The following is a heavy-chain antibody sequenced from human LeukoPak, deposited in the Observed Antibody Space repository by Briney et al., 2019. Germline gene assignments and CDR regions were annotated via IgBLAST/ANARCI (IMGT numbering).Heavy chain of an antibody. CDR3: ARDGGYDYNWLDP. CDR2: INPNSGGT. V-gene: IGHV1-2*02. J-gene: IGHJ5*02. Sequence: ASVKVSCKTSGYSFNDHYIQWVRQAPGQGPEWMGWINPNSGGTNYAQKFRGRVTMTRDTSISTAYMELSSLRTDDTAVYYCARDGGYDYNWLDPWGQGTLVTVSS. CDR1: GYSFNDHY. D-gene: IGHD5-12*01.